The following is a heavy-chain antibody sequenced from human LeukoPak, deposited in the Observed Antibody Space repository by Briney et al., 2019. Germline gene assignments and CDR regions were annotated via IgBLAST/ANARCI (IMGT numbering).Heavy chain of an antibody. D-gene: IGHD6-13*01. J-gene: IGHJ4*02. CDR2: INPGGGST. Sequence: ASVKVSCKASGYTFTSYYMHWVRQAPGQGLEWMGIINPGGGSTSFAQKFQGRVTMTRDTSTSTVYMELTSLKSEDTAVYFCARGTSSWFGEFDSWGQGTLATVSS. CDR1: GYTFTSYY. V-gene: IGHV1-46*01. CDR3: ARGTSSWFGEFDS.